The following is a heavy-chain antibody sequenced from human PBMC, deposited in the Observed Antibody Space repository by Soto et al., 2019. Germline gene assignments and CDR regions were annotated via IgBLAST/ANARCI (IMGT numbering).Heavy chain of an antibody. V-gene: IGHV5-51*01. D-gene: IGHD6-19*01. CDR2: IYPGNSDT. CDR1: GYSFINYW. Sequence: PGESLKISCRGSGYSFINYWIAWVRQVPGKGLEWMGIIYPGNSDTRYSPSFQGQVTISVDKSISTAYLQWRSLKAPDTAVYYCARGWPSVYYYYYGMDVWGQGTTVTVSS. CDR3: ARGWPSVYYYYYGMDV. J-gene: IGHJ6*02.